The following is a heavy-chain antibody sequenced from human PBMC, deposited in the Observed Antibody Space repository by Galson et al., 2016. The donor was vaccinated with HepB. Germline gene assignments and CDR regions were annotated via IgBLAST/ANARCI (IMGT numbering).Heavy chain of an antibody. CDR1: EYSFTNYW. CDR2: IDPSDSYT. CDR3: ARLGSVREWGSGWFLIYDY. J-gene: IGHJ4*02. V-gene: IGHV5-10-1*01. Sequence: QSGAEVKKPGESLRISCKGSEYSFTNYWITWVRQMPGKGLEWMGRIDPSDSYTNYSPSFQGHVTISVDRSTSTAYLQWSTLKASDTAMYYCARLGSVREWGSGWFLIYDYWGQGTLVTVSS. D-gene: IGHD6-19*01.